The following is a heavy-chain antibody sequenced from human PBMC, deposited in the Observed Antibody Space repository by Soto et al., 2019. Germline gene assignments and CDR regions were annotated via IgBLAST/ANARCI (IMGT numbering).Heavy chain of an antibody. Sequence: QVQLQQSGPGLVKPSETLSLTCSVSSGPSSSHNWGWIRQPPGRGLEWICYVYSTGGTSYNPSLKGRVTISADTSTNHISLTLTSVTAADTAVYYCVRQGIGNLHGLVDVWGQGTTVRVSS. CDR1: SGPSSSHN. V-gene: IGHV4-59*08. D-gene: IGHD1-1*01. J-gene: IGHJ6*02. CDR3: VRQGIGNLHGLVDV. CDR2: VYSTGGT.